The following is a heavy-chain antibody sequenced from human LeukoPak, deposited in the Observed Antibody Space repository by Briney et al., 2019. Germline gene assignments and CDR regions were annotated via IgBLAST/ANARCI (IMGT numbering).Heavy chain of an antibody. CDR1: GGTFSSYA. J-gene: IGHJ4*02. V-gene: IGHV1-69*13. Sequence: ASVKVSCKASGGTFSSYAISWVRQAPGQGLEWMGGIIPIFGTANYAQKFQGRVTITADESTSTAYMELSSLRSEDTAVYYCARVRADRTYSSSYDYFDYWGQGTLVTVSS. CDR2: IIPIFGTA. D-gene: IGHD6-13*01. CDR3: ARVRADRTYSSSYDYFDY.